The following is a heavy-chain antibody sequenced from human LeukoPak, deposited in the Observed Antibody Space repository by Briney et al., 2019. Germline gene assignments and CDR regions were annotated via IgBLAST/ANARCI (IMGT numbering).Heavy chain of an antibody. V-gene: IGHV3-23*01. CDR2: ISASGDGT. D-gene: IGHD3-3*01. CDR3: AKSQPFWGGYGHGY. Sequence: GGSLRLSCAASGFTFSNTAMSWVRRAPGKGLEWVSAISASGDGTFYTDSVKGRFTVSRDNSKNMLYLQMNSLRGDDTAVYYCAKSQPFWGGYGHGYWGQGTLVTVSS. CDR1: GFTFSNTA. J-gene: IGHJ4*02.